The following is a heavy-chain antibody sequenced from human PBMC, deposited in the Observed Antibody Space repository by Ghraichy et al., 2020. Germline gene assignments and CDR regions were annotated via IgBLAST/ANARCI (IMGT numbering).Heavy chain of an antibody. CDR2: ISSSSSTI. Sequence: GGSLRLSCAASGFTFSSYSMNWVRQAPGKGLEWVSYISSSSSTIYYADSVKGRFTISRDNAKNSLYLQMNSLRAEDTAVYYCARESSGAAAVTDYWGQGTLVTVSS. CDR1: GFTFSSYS. V-gene: IGHV3-48*01. D-gene: IGHD6-13*01. J-gene: IGHJ4*02. CDR3: ARESSGAAAVTDY.